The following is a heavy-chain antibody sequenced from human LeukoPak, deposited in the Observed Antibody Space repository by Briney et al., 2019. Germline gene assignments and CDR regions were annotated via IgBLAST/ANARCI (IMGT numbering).Heavy chain of an antibody. D-gene: IGHD5-18*01. CDR1: GGSISSSCAY. J-gene: IGHJ4*02. CDR2: IYYSKNT. CDR3: VSPRGFSYGYFDY. Sequence: PSETLSLTCTVSGGSISSSCAYWGWIRQPPGTGLEWIGSIYYSKNTYYNPSLKSRVTISADTSKNQFSLTLGSVSATDTAVYYCVSPRGFSYGYFDYWGQGTLVTVSS. V-gene: IGHV4-39*01.